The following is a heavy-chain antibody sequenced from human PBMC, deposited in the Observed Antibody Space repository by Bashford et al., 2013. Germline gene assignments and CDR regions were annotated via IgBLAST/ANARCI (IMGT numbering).Heavy chain of an antibody. CDR2: MNPNSGNT. J-gene: IGHJ4*02. CDR3: ARLYSSSSGRLFDY. CDR1: GYTFTSYD. D-gene: IGHD6-6*01. V-gene: IGHV1-8*03. Sequence: ASVKVSCKASGYTFTSYDINWVRQAAGQGLEWMGWMNPNSGNTGYAQKFQGRVTITRNTSISTAYMELSSLKSEDTAIYYCARLYSSSSGRLFDYWGQGTLVTVSS.